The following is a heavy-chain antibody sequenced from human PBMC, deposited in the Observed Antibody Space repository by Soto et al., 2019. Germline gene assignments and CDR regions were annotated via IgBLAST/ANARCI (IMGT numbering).Heavy chain of an antibody. D-gene: IGHD1-7*01. J-gene: IGHJ4*02. CDR1: GGSFTSNNW. Sequence: SETLSLTCAVSGGSFTSNNWWTWVRQPPGQGLEWIGEIYRTGNTNYNPSLKSRVTISLDKSENQFSLKVTSLTAAYTAVYYCASRDPGTSVDYWGQGTLVTVSS. CDR3: ASRDPGTSVDY. CDR2: IYRTGNT. V-gene: IGHV4-4*02.